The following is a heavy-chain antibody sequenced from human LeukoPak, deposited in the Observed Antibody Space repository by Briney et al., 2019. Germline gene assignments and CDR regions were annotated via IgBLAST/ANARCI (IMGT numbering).Heavy chain of an antibody. CDR3: ATQGRDDYYDSSGHFDY. V-gene: IGHV1-8*01. CDR1: GYTFTSYD. Sequence: GASVKVSCKASGYTFTSYDINWVRQATGQGLEWMGWMNPNSGNTGYAQKFQGRVTMTRNTSISTAYMELSSLRSEDTAVYYCATQGRDDYYDSSGHFDYWGQGTLVTVSP. J-gene: IGHJ4*02. CDR2: MNPNSGNT. D-gene: IGHD3-22*01.